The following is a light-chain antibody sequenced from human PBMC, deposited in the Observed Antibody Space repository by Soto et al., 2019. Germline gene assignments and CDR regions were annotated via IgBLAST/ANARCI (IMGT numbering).Light chain of an antibody. CDR3: KQNKSPPTT. J-gene: IGKJ2*01. V-gene: IGKV1-33*01. Sequence: DIQMTQSPSSLSASLGDRVTITCRASQDISTYLNWYQQKPGKAPNLLIYTVPNLETGVPSRLSGRESGTFFPLTIGPRQPKNLETYYVKQNKSPPTTLGRGPRREIK. CDR1: QDISTY. CDR2: TVP.